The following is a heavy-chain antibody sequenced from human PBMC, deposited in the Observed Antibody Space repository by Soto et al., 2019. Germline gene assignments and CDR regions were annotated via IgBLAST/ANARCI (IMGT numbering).Heavy chain of an antibody. J-gene: IGHJ5*02. CDR2: INPNSGGT. CDR3: ARDLGDYYDSSGYWFDP. CDR1: GYTFTGYY. V-gene: IGHV1-2*02. Sequence: ASVNVSFKSSGYTFTGYYMHWVRQAPGQGREWMGWINPNSGGTEYAQKFQGRVTMTRDTSISTAYMELSRLRSGDTAVYYCARDLGDYYDSSGYWFDPWGQGTLVTVYS. D-gene: IGHD3-22*01.